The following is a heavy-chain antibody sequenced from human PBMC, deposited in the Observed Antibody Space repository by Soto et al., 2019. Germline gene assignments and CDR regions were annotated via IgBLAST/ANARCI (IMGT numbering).Heavy chain of an antibody. D-gene: IGHD3-9*01. CDR1: GFRFSRYL. J-gene: IGHJ5*02. Sequence: PGGSLILSCAAAGFRFSRYLMTWVRLTPGQGLERVSSISGRGDATYYADSVKGRFTISRDNSKDTLFLQMNSLGADDTAVYYCAKDPILTTPPSFDPSGQGTLVTVSS. V-gene: IGHV3-23*01. CDR2: ISGRGDAT. CDR3: AKDPILTTPPSFDP.